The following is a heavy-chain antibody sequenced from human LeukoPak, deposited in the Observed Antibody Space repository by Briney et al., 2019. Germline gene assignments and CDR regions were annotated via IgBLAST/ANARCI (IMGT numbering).Heavy chain of an antibody. J-gene: IGHJ4*02. V-gene: IGHV4-59*08. CDR1: GGSINNFF. CDR3: ARSTDTWAQ. CDR2: VYCSGST. D-gene: IGHD7-27*01. Sequence: SETLSLTCTVSGGSINNFFWSWIRQPPGKGLEWIGYVYCSGSTNYNPSLKGRLTMSVDTSKNQFSLKLTSVTAADTAVYFCARSTDTWAQWGQGTLVTVSS.